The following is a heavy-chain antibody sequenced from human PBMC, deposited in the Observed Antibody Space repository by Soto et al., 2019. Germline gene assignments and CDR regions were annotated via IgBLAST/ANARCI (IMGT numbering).Heavy chain of an antibody. V-gene: IGHV3-64D*06. CDR1: GFTFSSYA. CDR3: VKGRLAAAGKNYYYYYGMDV. J-gene: IGHJ6*02. Sequence: PGGSLRLSCSASGFTFSSYAMHWVRQAPGKGLEYVSAISSNGGSTYYADSVKGRFTISRDNSKNTLYLQMSSLRAEDTAVYYCVKGRLAAAGKNYYYYYGMDVWGQGTTVTVS. D-gene: IGHD6-13*01. CDR2: ISSNGGST.